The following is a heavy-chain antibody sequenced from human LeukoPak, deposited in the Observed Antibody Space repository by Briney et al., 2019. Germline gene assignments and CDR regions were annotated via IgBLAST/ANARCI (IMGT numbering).Heavy chain of an antibody. J-gene: IGHJ4*02. V-gene: IGHV5-51*01. D-gene: IGHD5-12*01. CDR3: AGRPGRYSGYDYFDY. Sequence: GESLKISCKGSGYSFTSYWIGWVRQMPGKGLEWVGIIYPGDSDTRYSPSFQGQVTISADKSISTAYLQWSSLKASDTAMYYCAGRPGRYSGYDYFDYWGQGTLVTVSS. CDR2: IYPGDSDT. CDR1: GYSFTSYW.